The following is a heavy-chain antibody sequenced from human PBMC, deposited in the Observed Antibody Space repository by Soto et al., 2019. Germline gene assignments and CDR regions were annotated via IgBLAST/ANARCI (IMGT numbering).Heavy chain of an antibody. CDR3: AGRSSYYGSGSSQSYYYYGMDV. Sequence: PSETLSLTCTVSGGSISSSSFYWGWIRQPPGKGLEWIGSIYYSGSTYYNPSLKSRVTISVDTSKNQFSLKLSSVTAADTAVYYCAGRSSYYGSGSSQSYYYYGMDVWGQGTTVTVSS. CDR1: GGSISSSSFY. D-gene: IGHD3-10*01. V-gene: IGHV4-39*01. CDR2: IYYSGST. J-gene: IGHJ6*02.